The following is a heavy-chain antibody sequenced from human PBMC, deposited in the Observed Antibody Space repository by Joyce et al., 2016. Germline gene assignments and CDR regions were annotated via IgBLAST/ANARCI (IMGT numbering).Heavy chain of an antibody. D-gene: IGHD2-2*01. CDR3: AKGVQLLSVVLGAFDI. CDR2: ITWNSGRV. Sequence: EVQLVESGGGLVQPGGSLRLACAASGFTFDEYAMPWVRQAPGKGLEWVSTITWNSGRVGYADSVKGRFTISRDNAKNSLYLQMNSLRAEDMALYYCAKGVQLLSVVLGAFDIWGQGTMVTVSS. J-gene: IGHJ3*02. CDR1: GFTFDEYA. V-gene: IGHV3-9*03.